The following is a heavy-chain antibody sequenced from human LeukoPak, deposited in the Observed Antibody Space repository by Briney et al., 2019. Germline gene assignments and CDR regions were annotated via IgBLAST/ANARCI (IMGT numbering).Heavy chain of an antibody. D-gene: IGHD6-13*01. Sequence: GGSLRLSCAASGFTVSSNHMSWVRQAPGKGLEWVGRITSKIDGGTTDYAATVKGRFTISRDDSKDSLYLQMDSLQTEDTAVYYCSSLRGSSSQYFQHWGEGTLVTVSS. CDR3: SSLRGSSSQYFQH. CDR2: ITSKIDGGTT. V-gene: IGHV3-15*01. CDR1: GFTVSSNH. J-gene: IGHJ1*01.